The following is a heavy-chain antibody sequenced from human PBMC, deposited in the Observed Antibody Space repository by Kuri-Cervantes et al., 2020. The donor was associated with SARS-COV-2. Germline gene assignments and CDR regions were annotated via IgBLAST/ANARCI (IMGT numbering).Heavy chain of an antibody. D-gene: IGHD3-3*01. CDR3: VXVITIFGVGXXEYFQH. CDR1: GGXFISYA. V-gene: IGHV1-69*13. Sequence: SVKVSXKASGGXFISYAISWVRQAPGQGLGWMGGXIPIXGTAXYAQKFQGRVTITADESTSXXYMELSSLRSEDTAVYYCVXVITIFGVGXXEYFQHWGQGTLVTVSS. CDR2: XIPIXGTA. J-gene: IGHJ1*01.